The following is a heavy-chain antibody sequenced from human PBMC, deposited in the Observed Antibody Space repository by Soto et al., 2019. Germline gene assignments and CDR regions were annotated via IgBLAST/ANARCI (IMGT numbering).Heavy chain of an antibody. CDR2: TYYRSKWHN. V-gene: IGHV6-1*01. D-gene: IGHD2-15*01. Sequence: SQTLSLTCGISGDRFSSNSAAWNWIRQSPSRGLEWLGRTYYRSKWHNDYAVSVKSRITINPDTSKNQFSLQLNSVTPEDTAVYYCARGGLDYYYGMDVWGQGTTVTVSS. CDR3: ARGGLDYYYGMDV. J-gene: IGHJ6*02. CDR1: GDRFSSNSAA.